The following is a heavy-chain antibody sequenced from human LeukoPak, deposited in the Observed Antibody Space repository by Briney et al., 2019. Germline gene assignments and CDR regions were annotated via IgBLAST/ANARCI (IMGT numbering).Heavy chain of an antibody. D-gene: IGHD3-22*01. CDR2: ISGSGGGT. V-gene: IGHV3-23*01. J-gene: IGHJ4*02. CDR1: GITLSNYG. CDR3: AKYYYDSSGYDYFDY. Sequence: PGGSLRLSCAVSGITLSNYGMSWVRQAPGKGLEWVAGISGSGGGTYYADSVKGRFTISRDNSKNTLYLQMNSLRAEDTAVYYCAKYYYDSSGYDYFDYWGQGTLVTVSS.